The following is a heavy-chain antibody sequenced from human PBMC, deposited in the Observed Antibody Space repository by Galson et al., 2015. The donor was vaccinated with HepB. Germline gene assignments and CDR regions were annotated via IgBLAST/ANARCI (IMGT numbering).Heavy chain of an antibody. CDR1: GFIFNTYG. V-gene: IGHV3-48*04. Sequence: SLRLSCAASGFIFNTYGMNWVRQAPGKGLEWIAHISSSTTTVYYADSVKGRFTISRDNAKNSLYLRMNSLRVEDTAVYYCVRDRSPPLVVVLPVGLDPWGQGTLVTVSS. CDR3: VRDRSPPLVVVLPVGLDP. CDR2: ISSSTTTV. D-gene: IGHD2-2*01. J-gene: IGHJ5*02.